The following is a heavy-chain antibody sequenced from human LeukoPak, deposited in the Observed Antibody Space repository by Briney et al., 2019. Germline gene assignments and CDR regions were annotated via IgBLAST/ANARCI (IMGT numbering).Heavy chain of an antibody. CDR2: IQYGGRT. D-gene: IGHD2/OR15-2a*01. V-gene: IGHV4-59*11. CDR1: GGSINNHY. Sequence: PSETLSLTCTVSGGSINNHYWSWIRQPPGKGLEWIGYIQYGGRTYYSPSLKSRVTISMDLSKIQFSLKMSSVTAADTAVYYCARDFFGDFDHWGQGILVTVSS. J-gene: IGHJ4*02. CDR3: ARDFFGDFDH.